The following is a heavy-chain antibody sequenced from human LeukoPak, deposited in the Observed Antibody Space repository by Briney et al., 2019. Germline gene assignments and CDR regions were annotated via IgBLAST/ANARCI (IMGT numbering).Heavy chain of an antibody. CDR2: IYYSGST. CDR1: GGSINSYY. Sequence: SETLSLTCTVSGGSINSYYWSWIRQPPGKGLEYIGYIYYSGSTNYNPSLKSRVTMSVDTSKNQFSLKVSSVTAADTAVYYCARVFDSGSQAYFYYMDVWGKGTTVTISS. D-gene: IGHD3-10*01. J-gene: IGHJ6*03. CDR3: ARVFDSGSQAYFYYMDV. V-gene: IGHV4-59*01.